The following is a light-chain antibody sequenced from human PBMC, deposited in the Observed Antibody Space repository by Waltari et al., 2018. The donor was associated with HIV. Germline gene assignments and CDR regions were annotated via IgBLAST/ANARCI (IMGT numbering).Light chain of an antibody. CDR2: DVS. Sequence: QSALTPPASVSWSPGQSITIPCTGHSSHGGGYTSFAWYQQPPGKAPKLIIYDVSNRPSGVPYRFSGAKSGNTASLTISGLQAEDEADYYCKSKTSSSTPCVFGTGTKVTVL. CDR1: SSHGGGYTS. J-gene: IGLJ1*01. CDR3: KSKTSSSTPCV. V-gene: IGLV2-14*03.